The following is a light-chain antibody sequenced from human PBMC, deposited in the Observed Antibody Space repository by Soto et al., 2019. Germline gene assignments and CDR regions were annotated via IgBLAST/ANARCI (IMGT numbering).Light chain of an antibody. Sequence: SALTQPASVSGSPGQSIPISCTGTSSDVGGYNYVSWYQHHPGKAPKLMIVDVSNRPSGVSNRFSGSKSGNTASLTISGLQAEDEADYYCSSYTSSSTLNVLFGGGTKLTVL. J-gene: IGLJ2*01. CDR2: DVS. CDR1: SSDVGGYNY. V-gene: IGLV2-14*03. CDR3: SSYTSSSTLNVL.